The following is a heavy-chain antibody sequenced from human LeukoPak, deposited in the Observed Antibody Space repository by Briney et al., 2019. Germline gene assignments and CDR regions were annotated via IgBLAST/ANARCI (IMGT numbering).Heavy chain of an antibody. CDR1: GGSISTSSYY. CDR2: IYYSGST. Sequence: SETLSLTCTVSGGSISTSSYYWGWIRQPPGKGLEWIGSIYYSGSTYYNPSLKSRITISVDTSKNQFSLKLSSVIAADTAIFYCARHSGMTTATAYLDYWGQGILVTVSS. CDR3: ARHSGMTTATAYLDY. D-gene: IGHD4-17*01. V-gene: IGHV4-39*01. J-gene: IGHJ4*02.